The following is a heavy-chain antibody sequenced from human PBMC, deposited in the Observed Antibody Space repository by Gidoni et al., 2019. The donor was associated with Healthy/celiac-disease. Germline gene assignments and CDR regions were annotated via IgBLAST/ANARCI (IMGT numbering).Heavy chain of an antibody. J-gene: IGHJ6*02. V-gene: IGHV3-13*01. D-gene: IGHD3-10*01. CDR1: GFTFSSYD. CDR3: ARDYYGSGYYYGMDV. Sequence: EVQLVESGGGLVQPGGSLRLSCAASGFTFSSYDMHWVRQATGKGLEWVSAIGTAGDTYYPGSVKGRFTISRENAKNSLYLQMNSLRAGDTAVYYCARDYYGSGYYYGMDVWGQGTTVTVSS. CDR2: IGTAGDT.